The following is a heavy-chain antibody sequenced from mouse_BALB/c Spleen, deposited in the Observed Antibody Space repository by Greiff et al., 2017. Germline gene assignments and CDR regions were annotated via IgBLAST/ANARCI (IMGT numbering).Heavy chain of an antibody. Sequence: EVQVVESGGGLVKPGGSLKLSCAASGFAFSSYDMSWVRQTPEKRLEWVAYISSGGGSTYYPDTVKGRFTISRDNAKNTLYLQMSSLKSEDTAMYYCARRYGNLDYWGQGTTLTVSS. J-gene: IGHJ2*01. CDR2: ISSGGGST. CDR1: GFAFSSYD. V-gene: IGHV5-12-1*01. CDR3: ARRYGNLDY. D-gene: IGHD2-10*02.